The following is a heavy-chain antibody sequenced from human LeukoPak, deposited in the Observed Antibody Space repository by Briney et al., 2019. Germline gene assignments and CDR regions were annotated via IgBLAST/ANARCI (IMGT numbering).Heavy chain of an antibody. CDR2: ITPMFGTA. J-gene: IGHJ4*02. CDR3: ARDAAIYDNSAFYYLW. Sequence: SVKVSCKASGGTFISYAISWVRQAPGQGLEWMGGITPMFGTANYAQKFQSRVTITADESTSTAYMELRGLRSEDTAMYYCARDAAIYDNSAFYYLWWGQGTLVTVSS. CDR1: GGTFISYA. V-gene: IGHV1-69*13. D-gene: IGHD3-22*01.